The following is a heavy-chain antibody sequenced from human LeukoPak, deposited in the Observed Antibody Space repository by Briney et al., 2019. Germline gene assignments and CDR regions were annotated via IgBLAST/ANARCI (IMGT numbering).Heavy chain of an antibody. J-gene: IGHJ5*02. Sequence: SETLSLTCTVSGGSISSSSYYWGWIRHPPGKGLEWIGSRSYSGTTYYNPSLKSRVTISVDTSKNQFSLKLNSVTAADTAVYYCARTTYYYDSSGFPENWIDPWGQGTLVTVSS. D-gene: IGHD3-22*01. CDR1: GGSISSSSYY. CDR2: RSYSGTT. V-gene: IGHV4-39*01. CDR3: ARTTYYYDSSGFPENWIDP.